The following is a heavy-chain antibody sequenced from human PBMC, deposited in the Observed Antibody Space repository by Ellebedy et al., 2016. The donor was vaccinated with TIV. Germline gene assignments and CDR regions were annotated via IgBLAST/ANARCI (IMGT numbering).Heavy chain of an antibody. D-gene: IGHD2/OR15-2a*01. CDR3: AREQNIESYRTSDY. CDR2: ISLSSSTI. J-gene: IGHJ4*02. V-gene: IGHV3-48*01. CDR1: GFTFSSFV. Sequence: GESLKISCAASGFTFSSFVMNWVRQAPGKGLEWVSHISLSSSTIYYADSVKGRFTISRDNAKNTLYLQLNSLRVEDTAIYYCAREQNIESYRTSDYWGQGTLVTVSS.